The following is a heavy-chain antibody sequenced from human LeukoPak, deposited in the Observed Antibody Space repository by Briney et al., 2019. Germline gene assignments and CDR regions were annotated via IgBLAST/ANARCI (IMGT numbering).Heavy chain of an antibody. CDR2: IRYDGSNK. J-gene: IGHJ4*02. Sequence: QAGGSLRLSCAASGFTFSSYGMHWVRHAPGKGLEWVAFIRYDGSNKYYADSVKGRFTISRDNSKNTLYLQMNSLRAEDTAVYYCANYGYYGSGHIDWGQGTLVTVSS. CDR3: ANYGYYGSGHID. D-gene: IGHD3-10*01. CDR1: GFTFSSYG. V-gene: IGHV3-30*02.